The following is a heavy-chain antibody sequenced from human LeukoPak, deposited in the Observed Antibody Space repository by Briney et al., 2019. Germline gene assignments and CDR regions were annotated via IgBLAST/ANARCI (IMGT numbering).Heavy chain of an antibody. CDR3: ARRRIVVVVAATPRYYFDY. Sequence: KPSETLSLTCAVYGGSFSGYYWSWIRQPPGKGLEWIGEINHSGSTNYNPSLKSRVTISVDTSKNQFSLKLSSVTAADTAVYYCARRRIVVVVAATPRYYFDYWGLGTLVTVSS. CDR1: GGSFSGYY. J-gene: IGHJ4*02. CDR2: INHSGST. D-gene: IGHD2-15*01. V-gene: IGHV4-34*01.